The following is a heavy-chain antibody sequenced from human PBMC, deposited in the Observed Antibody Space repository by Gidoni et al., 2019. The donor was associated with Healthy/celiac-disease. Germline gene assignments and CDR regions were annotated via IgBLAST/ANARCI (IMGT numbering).Heavy chain of an antibody. CDR1: GFSLSTSGVG. Sequence: QITLQESGPTLVKPTQTLTLTCPFHGFSLSTSGVGVGWIRQPPGQALEWLALMYWDDDKRYSPSLKSRLTITKDTSKNQVVLTMTNMDPVDTATYYCAHSDSGNFTSYYWGQGTLVTVSS. V-gene: IGHV2-5*02. D-gene: IGHD1-26*01. J-gene: IGHJ4*02. CDR3: AHSDSGNFTSYY. CDR2: MYWDDDK.